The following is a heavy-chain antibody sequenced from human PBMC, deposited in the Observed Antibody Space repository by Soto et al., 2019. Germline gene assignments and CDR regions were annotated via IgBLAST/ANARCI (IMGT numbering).Heavy chain of an antibody. CDR1: GYTFTSYY. Sequence: VSCKASGYTFTSYYMHWVRQAPGQGLEWMGIINPSGGSTSYAQKFQGRVTMTRDTSTSTVYMELSGLRSEDTAVYYCARANAHYDSSGYYQPPYYYGMDVWGQGTTVTVSS. CDR2: INPSGGST. J-gene: IGHJ6*02. D-gene: IGHD3-22*01. CDR3: ARANAHYDSSGYYQPPYYYGMDV. V-gene: IGHV1-46*01.